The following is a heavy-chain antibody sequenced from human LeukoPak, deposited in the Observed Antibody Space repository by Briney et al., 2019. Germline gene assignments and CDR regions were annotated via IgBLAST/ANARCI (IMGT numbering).Heavy chain of an antibody. CDR1: GFTFSSYS. V-gene: IGHV3-21*01. CDR3: ARSPNYDSTGFTLCFEDY. CDR2: ISSSSSYI. D-gene: IGHD3-22*01. Sequence: PGGSLRLSCAASGFTFSSYSMNWVRQAPGKGLEWVSSISSSSSYIYYADSVKGRFTISRDNAKNSLYLQMNSLRAEDTAVYYCARSPNYDSTGFTLCFEDYWGQGTLVTVSS. J-gene: IGHJ4*02.